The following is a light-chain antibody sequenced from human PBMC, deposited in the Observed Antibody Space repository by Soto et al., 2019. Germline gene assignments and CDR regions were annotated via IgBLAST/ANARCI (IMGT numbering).Light chain of an antibody. J-gene: IGLJ2*01. CDR3: QSYDSSLSGSGVV. CDR2: GNS. CDR1: SSNIGAGYD. Sequence: QSVLTQPPSVSGAPGQRVTISCTGSSSNIGAGYDVHWYQQLPGTAPKLLIYGNSNRPSGVPDRFSGSKSGTSASLAITGLQAEYEADYYCQSYDSSLSGSGVVFGGGTKVTVL. V-gene: IGLV1-40*01.